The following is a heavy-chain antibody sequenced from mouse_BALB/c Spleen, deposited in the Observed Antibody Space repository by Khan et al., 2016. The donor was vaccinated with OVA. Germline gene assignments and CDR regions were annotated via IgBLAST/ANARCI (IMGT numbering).Heavy chain of an antibody. CDR2: ISTYYGDA. V-gene: IGHV1S137*01. J-gene: IGHJ4*01. Sequence: QVQLQQSGADLVRPGVSVKISCKGSGYTFTDYTIHWMKQSHTKSLEWIGIISTYYGDAKYNQKFKDRATMTVDKSSDTAYMELARLTSDDSAIYYCARSFTTTASLYAMDYWGQGTSVTVSS. CDR3: ARSFTTTASLYAMDY. D-gene: IGHD1-1*01. CDR1: GYTFTDYT.